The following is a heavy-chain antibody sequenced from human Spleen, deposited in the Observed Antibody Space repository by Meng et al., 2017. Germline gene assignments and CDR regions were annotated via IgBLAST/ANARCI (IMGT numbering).Heavy chain of an antibody. CDR3: AREDGMNTNDY. J-gene: IGHJ4*02. CDR1: RFTFSNYW. CDR2: INQDATNS. Sequence: GESLKISCAASRFTFSNYWMSWFRQAPGKGLEWIININQDATNSYSVDSVKGRFTISRDNVKNSLYLQLNSLRADDTAVYYCAREDGMNTNDYWGQGTLVTVSS. V-gene: IGHV3-7*03. D-gene: IGHD1/OR15-1a*01.